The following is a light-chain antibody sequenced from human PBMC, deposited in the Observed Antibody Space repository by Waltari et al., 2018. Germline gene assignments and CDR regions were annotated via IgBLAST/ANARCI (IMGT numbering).Light chain of an antibody. CDR1: QSISSY. V-gene: IGKV1-39*01. CDR2: AAS. J-gene: IGKJ1*01. Sequence: DIQMTQSPSSLSASVGDRVTITCRGSQSISSYLYWYQQKPGKSPKLLIYAASSLQSGVPSMFSGSVSGTDFTLNISSLQPEDFANYYCQHCYSTPSTFGQGTKVEIK. CDR3: QHCYSTPST.